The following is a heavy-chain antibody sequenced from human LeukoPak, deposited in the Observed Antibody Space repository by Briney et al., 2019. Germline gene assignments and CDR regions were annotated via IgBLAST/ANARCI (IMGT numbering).Heavy chain of an antibody. CDR3: ARDSVRYSGYDSLDY. CDR1: GFTFSSYE. Sequence: GGSLRLSCAASGFTFSSYEMNWVRQAPGKGLEWVSYISSTGSTVYYADSVKGRLTISRDNAKNSLYLQMSSLRAEDTAVYYCARDSVRYSGYDSLDYWGQGALVTVSS. CDR2: ISSTGSTV. V-gene: IGHV3-48*03. J-gene: IGHJ4*02. D-gene: IGHD5-12*01.